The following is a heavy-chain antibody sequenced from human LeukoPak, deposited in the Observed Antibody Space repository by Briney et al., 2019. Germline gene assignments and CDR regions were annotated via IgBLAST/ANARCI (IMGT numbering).Heavy chain of an antibody. CDR1: RFTVSSNY. Sequence: GGSLRLSCAASRFTVSSNYMSWVRQAPGKGLEWVSVIYSGGSTYYADSVKGRFTISRDNSKNTLYLQMNSLRAEDTAVYYCARDRGGWIDYWGQGTLVTVSS. CDR2: IYSGGST. V-gene: IGHV3-53*01. D-gene: IGHD6-19*01. J-gene: IGHJ4*02. CDR3: ARDRGGWIDY.